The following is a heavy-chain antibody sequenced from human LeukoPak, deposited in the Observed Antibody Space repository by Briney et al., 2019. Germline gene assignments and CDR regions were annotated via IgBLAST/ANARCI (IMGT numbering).Heavy chain of an antibody. CDR2: ISGGGGST. Sequence: SGGSLRLSCAASGFTFSSQGMSWVRKAPGRGLDWVSAISGGGGSTFYADSVKGRFTISRDNSNNTLYLQMNSLRAEDTAVYYCATDSSGFYWLFHSWGQGTMVTVSS. V-gene: IGHV3-23*01. J-gene: IGHJ4*02. CDR1: GFTFSSQG. D-gene: IGHD3-22*01. CDR3: ATDSSGFYWLFHS.